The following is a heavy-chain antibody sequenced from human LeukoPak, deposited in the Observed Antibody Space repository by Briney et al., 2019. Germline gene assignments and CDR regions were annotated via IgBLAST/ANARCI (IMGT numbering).Heavy chain of an antibody. D-gene: IGHD3-3*01. CDR1: GYTFTSYG. CDR2: ISAYNGNT. V-gene: IGHV1-18*01. J-gene: IGHJ4*02. Sequence: ASVKVSCKASGYTFTSYGISWVRQAPGQGLEWMGWISAYNGNTNYAQKLQGRVTMTTDTSTSTAYMELRSLRSDDTAVYYCARVITLGPLSLFGVVEKFDYWAREPWSPSPQ. CDR3: ARVITLGPLSLFGVVEKFDY.